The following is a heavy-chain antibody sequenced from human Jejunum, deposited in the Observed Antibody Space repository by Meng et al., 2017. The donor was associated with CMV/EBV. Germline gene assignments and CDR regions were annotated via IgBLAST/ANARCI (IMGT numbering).Heavy chain of an antibody. J-gene: IGHJ4*02. V-gene: IGHV3-74*01. Sequence: AGSGFTFSRSYMYWVRQGAGKGLVWVSRVIPDGSGTGYADAVKGRFTISRDNAKNTLYLQMNSLRVEDTAVYYCVSYNWGLPFDRWGQGTLVTVSS. CDR3: VSYNWGLPFDR. CDR2: VIPDGSGT. CDR1: GFTFSRSY. D-gene: IGHD2-21*02.